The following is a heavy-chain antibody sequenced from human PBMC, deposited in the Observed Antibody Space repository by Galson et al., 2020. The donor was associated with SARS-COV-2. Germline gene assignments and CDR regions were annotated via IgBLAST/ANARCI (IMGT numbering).Heavy chain of an antibody. CDR1: GGSISSVSEY. D-gene: IGHD3-16*01. CDR2: IHISGSD. Sequence: SETLSLTCRLSGGSISSVSEYWSWIRQPAGKGLEWIGHIHISGSDYYSSSLKSRVTISLETSTNQFSLNLSSVTAEDTAVYYCASLPFGGPMIRGEGYWGQGTLVTVSS. CDR3: ASLPFGGPMIRGEGY. V-gene: IGHV4-61*09. J-gene: IGHJ1*01.